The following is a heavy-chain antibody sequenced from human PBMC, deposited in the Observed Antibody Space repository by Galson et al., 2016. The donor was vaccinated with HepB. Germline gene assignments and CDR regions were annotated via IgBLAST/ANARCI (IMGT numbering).Heavy chain of an antibody. CDR2: IKNDVKTT. Sequence: SLRLSCAASGFTFTTYWMYWVRQAPGKGLVWVSLIKNDVKTTTYADSVKGRFIVSRDNAKNTMYLQMNGLTAEDTAVYYCARRGSYYPDAFDLWGQGTTVTVSS. J-gene: IGHJ3*01. D-gene: IGHD1-26*01. V-gene: IGHV3-74*01. CDR1: GFTFTTYW. CDR3: ARRGSYYPDAFDL.